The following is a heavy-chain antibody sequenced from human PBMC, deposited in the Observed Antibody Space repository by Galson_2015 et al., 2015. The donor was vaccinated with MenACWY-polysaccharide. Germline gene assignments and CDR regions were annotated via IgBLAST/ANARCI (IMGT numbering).Heavy chain of an antibody. Sequence: SLRLSCATSGFIFTNHWMSWVRQAPGKGLEWVANIRQDGFEKYHVDSVKGRFTISRDNAENSVFLQMNSLRVEDTAVYYCAREGLVEAFESWGQGTMVTVSS. CDR2: IRQDGFEK. CDR1: GFIFTNHW. CDR3: AREGLVEAFES. D-gene: IGHD2-8*02. J-gene: IGHJ3*02. V-gene: IGHV3-7*01.